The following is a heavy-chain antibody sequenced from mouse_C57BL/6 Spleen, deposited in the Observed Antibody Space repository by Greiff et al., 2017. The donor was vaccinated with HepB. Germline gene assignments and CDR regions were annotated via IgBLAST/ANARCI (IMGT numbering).Heavy chain of an antibody. CDR2: IHPNSGST. D-gene: IGHD1-1*01. J-gene: IGHJ3*01. Sequence: QVQLQQPGAELVKPGASVKLSCKASGYTFTSYWMHWVKQRPGQGLEWIGMIHPNSGSTNYNEKFKSKATLTVDKASSTAYMQLSSLTSEDSAVYYCARDYYGSPSAYWGQGTLVTVSA. CDR1: GYTFTSYW. CDR3: ARDYYGSPSAY. V-gene: IGHV1-64*01.